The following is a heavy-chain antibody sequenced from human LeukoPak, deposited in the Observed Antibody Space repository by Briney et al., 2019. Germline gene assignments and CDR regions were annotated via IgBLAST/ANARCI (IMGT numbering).Heavy chain of an antibody. CDR1: GFTFSNAW. V-gene: IGHV3-15*01. D-gene: IGHD3-10*01. J-gene: IGHJ4*02. CDR3: TTLPLLWFGEYYFDY. CDR2: IKSKTDGGTT. Sequence: GGSLRLSCAASGFTFSNAWMSWVRQAPGKGLEWVGRIKSKTDGGTTDYAAPVKGRFTISRDDSKNTLYLQTNSLKTEDTAVYYCTTLPLLWFGEYYFDYWGQGTLVTVSS.